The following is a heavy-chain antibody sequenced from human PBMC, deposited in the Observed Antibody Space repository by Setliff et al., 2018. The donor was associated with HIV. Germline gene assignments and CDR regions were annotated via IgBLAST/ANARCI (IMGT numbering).Heavy chain of an antibody. CDR3: ARGAWYTSGWYSSRYMDV. CDR1: GYPFTSYA. Sequence: ASVKVSCKTSGYPFTSYALTWVRQAPGQGLEWMGWMNPNSGNTGYAQKFQGRVTLTRHTSISTAYMELNSLRSEDTAVYYCARGAWYTSGWYSSRYMDVWGKGTTVTVSS. J-gene: IGHJ6*03. V-gene: IGHV1-8*02. D-gene: IGHD6-19*01. CDR2: MNPNSGNT.